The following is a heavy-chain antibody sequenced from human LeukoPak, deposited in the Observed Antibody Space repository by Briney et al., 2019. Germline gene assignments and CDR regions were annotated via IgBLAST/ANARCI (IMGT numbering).Heavy chain of an antibody. V-gene: IGHV3-53*05. CDR1: GFTVSSNF. CDR2: IYSGGST. Sequence: GGSLRLSCAASGFTVSSNFLSWVRQAPGKGLEWVSLIYSGGSTDYTDSVKGRFTISRDNSKNTLYLQVNSLRAEDTAVYYCARDFSGLRLFDYWGQGTLVTVSS. J-gene: IGHJ4*02. D-gene: IGHD5-12*01. CDR3: ARDFSGLRLFDY.